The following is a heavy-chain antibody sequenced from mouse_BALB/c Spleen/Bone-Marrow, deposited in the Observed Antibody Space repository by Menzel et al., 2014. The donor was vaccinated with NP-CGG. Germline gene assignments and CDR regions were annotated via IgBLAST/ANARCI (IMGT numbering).Heavy chain of an antibody. J-gene: IGHJ4*01. V-gene: IGHV1-69*02. CDR3: TRRDRYDYYAMDY. CDR2: IYPSDSYT. Sequence: VQLQQSGAELVRPGASVKLSCKASGYTFTSYWINWVKQRPGQGLEWIGNIYPSDSYTNYNQKFKDKATLTVDKSSSTAHMQLSSPTSEDSAVYYCTRRDRYDYYAMDYWGQGTSVTVSS. CDR1: GYTFTSYW. D-gene: IGHD2-14*01.